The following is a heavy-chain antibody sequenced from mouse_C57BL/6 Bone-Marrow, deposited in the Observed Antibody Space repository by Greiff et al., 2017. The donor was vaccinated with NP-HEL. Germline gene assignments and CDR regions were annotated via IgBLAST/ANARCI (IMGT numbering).Heavy chain of an antibody. CDR2: INPSSGYT. D-gene: IGHD1-1*01. J-gene: IGHJ2*01. V-gene: IGHV1-7*01. Sequence: VQLVESGAELAKPGASVKLSCKASGYTFTSYWMHWVKQRPGQGLEWIGYINPSSGYTKYNQKFKDKATLTADKSSSTAYMQLSSLTYEDSAVYYCASPFIPTVVFDYWGQGTTLTVSS. CDR3: ASPFIPTVVFDY. CDR1: GYTFTSYW.